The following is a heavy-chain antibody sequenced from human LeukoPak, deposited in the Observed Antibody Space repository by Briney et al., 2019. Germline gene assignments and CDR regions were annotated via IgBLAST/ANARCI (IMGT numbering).Heavy chain of an antibody. J-gene: IGHJ3*02. CDR2: IYDSGST. CDR3: ARDCSGGSCYGAFDI. D-gene: IGHD2-15*01. CDR1: GASIRSGDYY. V-gene: IGHV4-30-4*01. Sequence: KSSETLSLTCTVSGASIRSGDYYWSWIRQPPGQGLEWIGYIYDSGSTYYNPSLKSRITISVDASENRFSLKLSSVTATDTAVYYCARDCSGGSCYGAFDIWGQGTMVTVSS.